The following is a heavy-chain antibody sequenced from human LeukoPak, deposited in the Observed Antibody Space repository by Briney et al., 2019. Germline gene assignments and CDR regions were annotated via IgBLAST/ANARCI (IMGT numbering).Heavy chain of an antibody. Sequence: GGSLRLSCAASGFTVSNNYMRWVRQAPGKGLEWVSNIREDGSDKFYVDSVKGRFTISRDNAQNSLYLQMNSLRAEDTAVYYCARDPGDVAAAHDAFDIWGQGTMVTVSS. D-gene: IGHD2-15*01. CDR1: GFTVSNNY. CDR3: ARDPGDVAAAHDAFDI. V-gene: IGHV3-7*01. J-gene: IGHJ3*02. CDR2: IREDGSDK.